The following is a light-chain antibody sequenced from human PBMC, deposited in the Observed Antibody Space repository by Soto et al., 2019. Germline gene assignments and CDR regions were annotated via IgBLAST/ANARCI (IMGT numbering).Light chain of an antibody. CDR3: QQYNKGPPWT. CDR1: EGVGTN. J-gene: IGKJ1*01. Sequence: EVVMTQSPATVSVSPGDSATLSCRASEGVGTNLAWYQQTPGQGPRLLIYATSTRATGIPARFSGGGSGTEFTLTIIGLQAEDFAIYYCQQYNKGPPWTFGQGTKVEIK. CDR2: ATS. V-gene: IGKV3-15*01.